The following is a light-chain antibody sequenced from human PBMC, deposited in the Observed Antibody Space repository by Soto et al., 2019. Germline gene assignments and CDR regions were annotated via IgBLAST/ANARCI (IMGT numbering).Light chain of an antibody. V-gene: IGKV1-5*03. Sequence: DIQMTQSPSTLSASVGDRVTITCRASQSISSWLAWYQQKPGKAPKLLIYKAPSLESGVPSSFSGSGSGTEFTLNISSLQPDDIASYYCQQYNSYTLTFGQGTQVEIK. J-gene: IGKJ1*01. CDR1: QSISSW. CDR3: QQYNSYTLT. CDR2: KAP.